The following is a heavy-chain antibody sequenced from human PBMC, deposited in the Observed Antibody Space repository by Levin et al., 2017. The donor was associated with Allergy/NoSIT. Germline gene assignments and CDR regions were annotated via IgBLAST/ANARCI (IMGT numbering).Heavy chain of an antibody. CDR1: GDSISSYY. V-gene: IGHV4-59*08. D-gene: IGHD2-21*02. CDR3: ARHLRGDDFKSYYYYGMDV. Sequence: SETLSLTCTVSGDSISSYYWSWIRQPPGKGLEWLGYLYDSGSTNYNPSLKSRVTISRDTAKNQFSLKVSSVTAADTAVYFCARHLRGDDFKSYYYYGMDVWGQGTTVTVSS. CDR2: LYDSGST. J-gene: IGHJ6*02.